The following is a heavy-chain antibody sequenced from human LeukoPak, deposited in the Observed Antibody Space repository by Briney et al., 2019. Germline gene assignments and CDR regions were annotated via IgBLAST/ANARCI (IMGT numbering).Heavy chain of an antibody. D-gene: IGHD3-9*01. CDR3: ARDRGKLRYLDL. CDR2: MSLDGSSI. CDR1: GFAFNTQA. Sequence: GRSLRLSCVASGFAFNTQAMHWDRQAPGKGLEWLAVMSLDGSSIYYADSVRGRFTISRDNSKNTLFLQMSSLRVEDTAVYYCARDRGKLRYLDLWGQGTLLTVSS. J-gene: IGHJ4*02. V-gene: IGHV3-30*15.